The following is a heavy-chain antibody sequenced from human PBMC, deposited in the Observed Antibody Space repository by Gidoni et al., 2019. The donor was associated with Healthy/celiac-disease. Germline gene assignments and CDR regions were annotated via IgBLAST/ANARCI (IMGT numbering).Heavy chain of an antibody. J-gene: IGHJ6*02. D-gene: IGHD3-16*01. CDR2: IWYDGSNK. Sequence: QVQLVASGGGVVQPGRSLRLSCAASGFTFRSYGMHWVRQAPGKGLEWVAVIWYDGSNKYYADSVKGRFTISRDNSKNTLYLQMNSLRAEDTAVYYCARDGGSPYDYGMDVWGQGTTVTVSS. CDR3: ARDGGSPYDYGMDV. V-gene: IGHV3-33*01. CDR1: GFTFRSYG.